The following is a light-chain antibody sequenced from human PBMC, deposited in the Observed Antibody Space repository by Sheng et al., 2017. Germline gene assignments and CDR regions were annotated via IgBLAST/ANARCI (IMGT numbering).Light chain of an antibody. CDR3: QQYKSYPYT. J-gene: IGKJ2*01. V-gene: IGKV1-16*01. CDR2: DTY. CDR1: QDIDNK. Sequence: DIQMTQSPSSLSASVGDRVTITCRGSQDIDNKLAWFQQKPGKAPKSLIYDTYTLQSGVPSRFNNSGSGADFTLTISSLQPEDFATYYCQQYKSYPYTFGQGTKLEMK.